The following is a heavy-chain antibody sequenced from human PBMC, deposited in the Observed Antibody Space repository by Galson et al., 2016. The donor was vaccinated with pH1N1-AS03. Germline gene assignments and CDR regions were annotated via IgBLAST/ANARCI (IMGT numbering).Heavy chain of an antibody. J-gene: IGHJ4*02. D-gene: IGHD2-21*02. CDR1: GFTFGRYA. CDR2: VWYDGSQR. CDR3: ARDPNSDPTADFDY. V-gene: IGHV3-33*01. Sequence: SLRLSCAASGFTFGRYAMHWVRQSPRMGLEWVAVVWYDGSQRYYADPVKGRFTISRDNNRNTMYLQMDSLRAEDTAVYYCARDPNSDPTADFDYWGQGTLVTVSS.